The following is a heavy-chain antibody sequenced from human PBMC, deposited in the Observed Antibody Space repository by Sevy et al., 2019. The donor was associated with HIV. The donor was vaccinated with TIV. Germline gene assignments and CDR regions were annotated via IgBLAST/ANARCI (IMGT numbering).Heavy chain of an antibody. Sequence: GGSLRLSCAASGFSFGSYSINWVRQAPGKGLEWVSYISGSDTTIYYADSVKGRFTISRDNAKNSLYLQMNSLRVEDTAVYYCARGVAALPGYYYGMDVWGQGTTVTVSS. CDR3: ARGVAALPGYYYGMDV. CDR2: ISGSDTTI. V-gene: IGHV3-48*01. J-gene: IGHJ6*02. CDR1: GFSFGSYS. D-gene: IGHD2-15*01.